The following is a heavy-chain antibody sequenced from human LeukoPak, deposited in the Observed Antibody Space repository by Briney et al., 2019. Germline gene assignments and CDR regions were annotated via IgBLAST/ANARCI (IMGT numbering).Heavy chain of an antibody. CDR2: IIPIFGTA. Sequence: SVKVSCKASGGTFSSYAISWVRQAPGQGLEWMGRIIPIFGTANCAQKFQGRVTITTDESTSTAYMELSSLRSEDTAVYYCATSSYSGSYYGSFDIWGQGTMVTVSS. CDR3: ATSSYSGSYYGSFDI. J-gene: IGHJ3*02. CDR1: GGTFSSYA. V-gene: IGHV1-69*05. D-gene: IGHD1-26*01.